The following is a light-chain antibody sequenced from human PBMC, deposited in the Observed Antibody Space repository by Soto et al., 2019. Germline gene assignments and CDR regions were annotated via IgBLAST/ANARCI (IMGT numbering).Light chain of an antibody. CDR2: RAS. Sequence: DIQMTQSPSTLSASVGDRVTITCRASQTISTWLAWYQQKPGKAPKLLIYRASSLESGVPSRFSGSGSGTEFTLTIRSLQPDDSATYYCQQYHSFPVTFGQGTKVDIK. CDR1: QTISTW. V-gene: IGKV1-5*03. CDR3: QQYHSFPVT. J-gene: IGKJ1*01.